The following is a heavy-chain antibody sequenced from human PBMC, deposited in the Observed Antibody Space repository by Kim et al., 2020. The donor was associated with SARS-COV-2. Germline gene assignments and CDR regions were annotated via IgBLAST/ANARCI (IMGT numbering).Heavy chain of an antibody. CDR3: VRKNWYCFDY. Sequence: GGSLRLSCEVSGFIFSKYAMSWVRQAPGKGLEWVSYISASGDSTEYPDTVRGRFTVSRDNSKNVLYLQMSSLSGDDTARYYCVRKNWYCFDYWCRGTLLT. J-gene: IGHJ4*02. V-gene: IGHV3-23*01. D-gene: IGHD1-7*01. CDR2: ISASGDST. CDR1: GFIFSKYA.